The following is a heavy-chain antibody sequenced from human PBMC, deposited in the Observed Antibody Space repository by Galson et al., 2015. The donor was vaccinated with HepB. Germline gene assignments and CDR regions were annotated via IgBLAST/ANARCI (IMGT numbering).Heavy chain of an antibody. V-gene: IGHV1-18*04. CDR3: ARAHGMDV. CDR2: ISTYDGRT. CDR1: GYTFTSHG. Sequence: SVKVSCKASGYTFTSHGISWVRQAPGQGLEWMGWISTYDGRTNYAQKLQGRVTMATDTSTSTAYMELRSLRSDDTAVYYCARAHGMDVCGQGTTVTVSS. J-gene: IGHJ6*02.